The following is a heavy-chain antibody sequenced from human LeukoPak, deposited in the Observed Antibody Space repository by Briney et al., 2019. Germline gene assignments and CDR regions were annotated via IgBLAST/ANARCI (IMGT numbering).Heavy chain of an antibody. CDR3: ARVGWELWKERFDY. CDR2: NYHSGST. D-gene: IGHD1-26*01. CDR1: GASISSRNW. J-gene: IGHJ4*02. Sequence: SETLSLTCAVSGASISSRNWWSGVRQPPGKGLEWIGVNYHSGSTNYNPSLKSRVTISVDKSKNQFSLKLSSVTAADTAVYYCARVGWELWKERFDYWGQGTLVTVSS. V-gene: IGHV4-4*02.